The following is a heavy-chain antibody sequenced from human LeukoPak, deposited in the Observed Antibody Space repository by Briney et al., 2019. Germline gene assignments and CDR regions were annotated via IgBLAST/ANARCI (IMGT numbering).Heavy chain of an antibody. CDR3: AIAKGPVDIVVAATGVFGY. Sequence: GGSLRLSCAASGFTFSSYGMHWVRQAPGKGLEWVAVISYDGSNKYYADSVKGRFTISRDNSKNTLFLQMNRLRADDTAVYYCAIAKGPVDIVVAATGVFGYWGQGTLVTVSS. CDR2: ISYDGSNK. D-gene: IGHD6-19*01. J-gene: IGHJ4*02. CDR1: GFTFSSYG. V-gene: IGHV3-30*03.